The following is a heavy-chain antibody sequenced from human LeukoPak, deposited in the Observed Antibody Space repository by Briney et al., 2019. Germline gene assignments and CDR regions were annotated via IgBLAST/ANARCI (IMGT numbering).Heavy chain of an antibody. Sequence: GASVKVSCKASGYTFTGYYMHWVRQAPGQGLEWMGWINPNSGGTNYAQKFQGRVTMTRDTSISTAYMELSRLRSDDTAVYYCARACTSCYKLYAFDIWGQGTMATVSS. V-gene: IGHV1-2*02. D-gene: IGHD2-2*02. CDR2: INPNSGGT. J-gene: IGHJ3*02. CDR1: GYTFTGYY. CDR3: ARACTSCYKLYAFDI.